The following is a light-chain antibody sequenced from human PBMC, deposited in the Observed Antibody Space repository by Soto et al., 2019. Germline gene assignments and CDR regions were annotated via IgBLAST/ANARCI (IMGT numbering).Light chain of an antibody. CDR2: GAS. Sequence: DIQMTQSPSSLSASVGDRVTITCRTSRSISTSLNWYLQKPGEAPKLLIYGASSLQSGVPSRFSGRGSGTDFTLTISNLQPEDFAIYDCQQSYTIRRTFGQGTKVEIK. CDR3: QQSYTIRRT. CDR1: RSISTS. V-gene: IGKV1-39*01. J-gene: IGKJ1*01.